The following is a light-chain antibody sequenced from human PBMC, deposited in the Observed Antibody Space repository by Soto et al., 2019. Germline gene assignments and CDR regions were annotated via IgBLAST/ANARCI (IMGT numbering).Light chain of an antibody. CDR2: GAS. V-gene: IGKV3-20*01. J-gene: IGKJ4*01. CDR1: QSVSDNY. CDR3: QQYGGSPRVS. Sequence: EIVLTQSPGALSLSPGERATLSCRASQSVSDNYLAWYQQKPGQAPRLLIYGASIRATGIPDRFSGSGSGADFTLTISRLEPKDFVVYYCQQYGGSPRVSFGGGTKVEIK.